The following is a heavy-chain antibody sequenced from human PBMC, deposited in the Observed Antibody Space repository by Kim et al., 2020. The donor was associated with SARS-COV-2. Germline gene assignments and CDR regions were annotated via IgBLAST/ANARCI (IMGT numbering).Heavy chain of an antibody. CDR2: ISYDGSNK. CDR1: GFTFSSYA. Sequence: GGSLRLSCAASGFTFSSYAMHWVRQAPGKGLEWVAVISYDGSNKYYVDSVKGRFTISRDNSKNTLYLQMNSLRAEDTAVYYCARVGQRLVLDSCWFDPWGKGTLDTVST. V-gene: IGHV3-30*04. D-gene: IGHD6-13*01. J-gene: IGHJ5*02. CDR3: ARVGQRLVLDSCWFDP.